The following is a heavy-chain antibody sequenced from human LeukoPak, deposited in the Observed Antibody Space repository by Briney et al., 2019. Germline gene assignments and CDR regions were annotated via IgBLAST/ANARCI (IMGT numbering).Heavy chain of an antibody. V-gene: IGHV1-69*04. CDR2: IIPILGIA. CDR1: GYTFTSYD. Sequence: SVKVSCKASGYTFTSYDINWVRQAPGQGLEWMGRIIPILGIANYAQKFQGRVTITADNSTSTAYMELSSLRSEDTAVYYCARVGPEYCSGGSCYSGPFRSEAPFDPWGRGTLVTVSS. D-gene: IGHD2-15*01. J-gene: IGHJ5*02. CDR3: ARVGPEYCSGGSCYSGPFRSEAPFDP.